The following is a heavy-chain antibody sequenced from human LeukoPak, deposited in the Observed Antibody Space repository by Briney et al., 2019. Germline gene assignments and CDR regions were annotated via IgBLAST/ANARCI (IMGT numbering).Heavy chain of an antibody. CDR3: AKRQRGFLDY. D-gene: IGHD3-10*01. CDR2: IRGKAYGGAT. J-gene: IGHJ4*02. Sequence: GGSLRLSCAASGFTFSSYGMSWVRQAPGKGLQWLAYIRGKAYGGATEYAASVKGRFYISRDDSKSIAYLQMNGLKTEDTGVYYCAKRQRGFLDYWGQGNLVTVSS. V-gene: IGHV3-49*04. CDR1: GFTFSSYG.